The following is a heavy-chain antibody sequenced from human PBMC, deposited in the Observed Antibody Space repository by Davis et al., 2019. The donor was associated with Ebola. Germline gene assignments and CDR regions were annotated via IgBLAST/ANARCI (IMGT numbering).Heavy chain of an antibody. V-gene: IGHV1-2*02. CDR3: AREKGGDGWFDP. Sequence: ASVKVSCKASGYTLTGYYMHWVRQAPGQGLEWVGWIKPDSGDTRSAQNFQGRVTMTRDTSISTAYMELSSLRSDDTAIYYCAREKGGDGWFDPWGQGTLVTVSS. CDR1: GYTLTGYY. D-gene: IGHD3-16*01. J-gene: IGHJ5*02. CDR2: IKPDSGDT.